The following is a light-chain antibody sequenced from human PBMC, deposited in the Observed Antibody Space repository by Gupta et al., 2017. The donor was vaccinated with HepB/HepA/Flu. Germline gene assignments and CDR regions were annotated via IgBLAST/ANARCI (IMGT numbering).Light chain of an antibody. CDR1: SSNIGNNY. J-gene: IGLJ3*02. Sequence: QSVLTQPPSVSAAPGQKVTISCSGSSSNIGNNYVSWYQQLPATAPKLLIYDNNKQSSGIPDRFSGSKSGTSATLITTGLQAGEAADYYCATSDSSTSGWVFGGGTKLTVL. CDR2: DNN. CDR3: ATSDSSTSGWV. V-gene: IGLV1-51*01.